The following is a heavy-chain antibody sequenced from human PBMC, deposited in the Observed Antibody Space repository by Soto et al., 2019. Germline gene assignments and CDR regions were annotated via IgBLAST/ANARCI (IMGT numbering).Heavy chain of an antibody. CDR2: ISYLDGTNK. J-gene: IGHJ4*02. CDR3: ARDPRNTITTSALFD. D-gene: IGHD4-17*01. V-gene: IGHV3-30*01. CDR1: GFTFSNFA. Sequence: QVQLVESGGGVVQPGKSLTLSCAGSGFTFSNFAIHWVRQAPGKGLEWVAVISYLDGTNKYYADSVKGRFTISRDNSKSTVYLQMNSLRPEDTAIYYCARDPRNTITTSALFDWGQGTLVTVSS.